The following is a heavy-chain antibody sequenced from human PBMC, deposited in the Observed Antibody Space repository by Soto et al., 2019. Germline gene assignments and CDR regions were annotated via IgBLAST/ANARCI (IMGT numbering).Heavy chain of an antibody. J-gene: IGHJ6*02. D-gene: IGHD1-1*01. CDR3: AGRIEAPTGYHYYALDV. V-gene: IGHV5-10-1*01. CDR1: GYTFSDYW. CDR2: IDPTDSKA. Sequence: GESLKISCKVSGYTFSDYWIHWVRQTPGKGLEWMGRIDPTDSKAIYSPAFQGHVTISADKSITTIYLQWSSLKASDSAMYHCAGRIEAPTGYHYYALDVWGQGTTVTVSS.